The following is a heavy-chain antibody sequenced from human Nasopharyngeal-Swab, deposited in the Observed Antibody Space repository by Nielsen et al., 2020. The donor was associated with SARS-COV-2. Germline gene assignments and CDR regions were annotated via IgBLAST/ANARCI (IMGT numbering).Heavy chain of an antibody. CDR1: GFTFDDYP. CDR2: ITWNSGSM. Sequence: GGSLRLSCAASGFTFDDYPMHWVRQAPGEGLEWVSGITWNSGSMGYADSVKGRFTISRDNAKNSLYLQMNSLRAEDTAVYYCAREICTVTTCYGMDVWGQGTTVTVSS. CDR3: AREICTVTTCYGMDV. D-gene: IGHD4-11*01. V-gene: IGHV3-9*01. J-gene: IGHJ6*02.